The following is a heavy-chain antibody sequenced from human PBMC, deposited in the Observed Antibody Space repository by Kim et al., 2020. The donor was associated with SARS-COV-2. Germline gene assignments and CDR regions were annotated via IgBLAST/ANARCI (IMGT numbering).Heavy chain of an antibody. CDR3: AKIVYDYVWGSYRPQGFDP. Sequence: GRFTIPRDTSKNTLYLQMNSLRAEDTAVYYCAKIVYDYVWGSYRPQGFDPWGQGTLVTVSS. D-gene: IGHD3-16*02. V-gene: IGHV3-23*01. J-gene: IGHJ5*02.